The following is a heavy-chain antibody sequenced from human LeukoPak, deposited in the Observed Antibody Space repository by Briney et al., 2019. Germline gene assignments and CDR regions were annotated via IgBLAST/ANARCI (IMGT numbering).Heavy chain of an antibody. J-gene: IGHJ4*02. CDR2: INPNSGGA. CDR3: ARGPHIVLMVYAIYFDY. D-gene: IGHD2-8*01. Sequence: ASVKVSCTASGYTFTGCYMHWVRQAPGQGLEWMGWINPNSGGANYAQKFQGRVTMTRDTSISTGYMELSRLRSDDTAVYYCARGPHIVLMVYAIYFDYWGQGTLVTVSS. CDR1: GYTFTGCY. V-gene: IGHV1-2*02.